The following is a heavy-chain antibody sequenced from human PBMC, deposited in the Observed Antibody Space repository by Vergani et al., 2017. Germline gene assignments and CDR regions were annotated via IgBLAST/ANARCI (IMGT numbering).Heavy chain of an antibody. CDR1: GFSLSTSGVG. Sequence: QITLKESGPTLVKPTQTLTLTCTFSGFSLSTSGVGVGWIRQPPGKALDWLALIYWNDDKRYSPSLKSRLTITKDTSKNHVVLTMTNMDPVDTATYYCAHRIDYGDYATPFDYWGQGTLVTVSS. V-gene: IGHV2-5*01. J-gene: IGHJ4*02. D-gene: IGHD4-17*01. CDR3: AHRIDYGDYATPFDY. CDR2: IYWNDDK.